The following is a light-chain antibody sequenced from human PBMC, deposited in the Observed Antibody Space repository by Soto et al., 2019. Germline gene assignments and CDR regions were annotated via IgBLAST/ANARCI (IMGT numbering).Light chain of an antibody. CDR1: QGIGNS. V-gene: IGKV1-8*01. CDR3: QHYYNYPLT. J-gene: IGKJ4*01. Sequence: AIRMTQSPSSFSASTGDNVTITCRASQGIGNSLAWYQQKPGKAPNLLIYDASTFQSGVPARFSGSGSGSDFTLTITRLQSEDFATYYCQHYYNYPLTFGGGTKVEIK. CDR2: DAS.